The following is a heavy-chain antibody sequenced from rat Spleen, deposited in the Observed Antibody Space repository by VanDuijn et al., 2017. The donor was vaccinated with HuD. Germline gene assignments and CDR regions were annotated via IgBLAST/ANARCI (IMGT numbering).Heavy chain of an antibody. V-gene: IGHV5-29*01. J-gene: IGHJ2*01. CDR1: GFSFSDYY. D-gene: IGHD1-11*01. Sequence: EVQLVESDGGLVQPGRSLKLSCAASGFSFSDYYMAWVRQAPTKGLEWVATISYDGSSTYYRDSVKGRFTISSDNAKSTLYLQRDSLRSEDTATYYWARTEGSYYFDYWGQGVMVTVSS. CDR3: ARTEGSYYFDY. CDR2: ISYDGSST.